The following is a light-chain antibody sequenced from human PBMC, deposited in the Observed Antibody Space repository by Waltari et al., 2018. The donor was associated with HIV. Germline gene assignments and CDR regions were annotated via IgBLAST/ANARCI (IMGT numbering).Light chain of an antibody. CDR2: EVR. V-gene: IGLV2-14*01. Sequence: QSALTQPASVSGSLGQSITIPCTGSSSYVGAYKYVSWYQQPPGKAPKLIIYEVRDRPSGVSNRFSGSKSGNTASLTISGLRAEDEATYYCSSYTVTSTLIFGGGTDLTV. CDR3: SSYTVTSTLI. J-gene: IGLJ2*01. CDR1: SSYVGAYKY.